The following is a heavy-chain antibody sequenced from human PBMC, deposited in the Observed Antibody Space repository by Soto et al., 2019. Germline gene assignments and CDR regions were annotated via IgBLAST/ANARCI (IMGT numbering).Heavy chain of an antibody. CDR1: GFTFSSYG. CDR3: ARDYEGFGMDGNWFDA. V-gene: IGHV3-33*01. D-gene: IGHD3-10*01. CDR2: IWYDGSNK. J-gene: IGHJ5*02. Sequence: PGGSLRLSCAASGFTFSSYGMHWVRQAPGKGLEWVAVIWYDGSNKYYADSVKGRFTISRDNSQNTLYLQINSLRAEDTAVYYCARDYEGFGMDGNWFDACGQGTPLTV.